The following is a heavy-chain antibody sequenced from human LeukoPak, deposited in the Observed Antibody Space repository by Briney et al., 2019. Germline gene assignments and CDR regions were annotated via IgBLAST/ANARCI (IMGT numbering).Heavy chain of an antibody. CDR1: GYSFTGSF. CDR2: LNTDNGGV. Sequence: ASVRVSCKASGYSFTGSFIFWMRQAPGQGLECMGWLNTDNGGVKYAQKFQGRVTMTTDTSISTAYMELRGLRSDDTAVYYCARDGRTCSGDSCYSFCDYWGQGTLVSVSS. CDR3: ARDGRTCSGDSCYSFCDY. V-gene: IGHV1-2*02. D-gene: IGHD2-15*01. J-gene: IGHJ4*02.